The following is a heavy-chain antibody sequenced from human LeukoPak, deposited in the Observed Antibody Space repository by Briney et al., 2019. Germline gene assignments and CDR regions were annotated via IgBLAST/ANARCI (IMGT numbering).Heavy chain of an antibody. Sequence: SVKVSCKASGGTFSSYAISWVRQAPGQGLEWMGGIIPIFGTANYAQKFQGRVTITADESTSTAYMELSSLRSEDTAVYYCARDLLSRIAAAFNYYGMDVWGQGTTVTVSS. CDR3: ARDLLSRIAAAFNYYGMDV. V-gene: IGHV1-69*13. D-gene: IGHD6-13*01. J-gene: IGHJ6*02. CDR2: IIPIFGTA. CDR1: GGTFSSYA.